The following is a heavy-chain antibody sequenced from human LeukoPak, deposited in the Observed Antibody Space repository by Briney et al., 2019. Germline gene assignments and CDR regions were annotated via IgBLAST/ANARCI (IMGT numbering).Heavy chain of an antibody. J-gene: IGHJ6*04. Sequence: SQTLSLTCTVSGGSISSGGYYWSWIRQHPGKGLEWIGYIYYSGSTYYNPSLKSRVTISVDTPKNQFSLKLSSVTAADTAVYYCARDHAAIAPGLGMDVWGKGTTVTVSS. CDR1: GGSISSGGYY. V-gene: IGHV4-31*03. CDR2: IYYSGST. CDR3: ARDHAAIAPGLGMDV. D-gene: IGHD2-2*01.